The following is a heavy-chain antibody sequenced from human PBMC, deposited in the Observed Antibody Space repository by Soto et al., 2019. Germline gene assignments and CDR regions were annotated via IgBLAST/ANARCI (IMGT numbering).Heavy chain of an antibody. V-gene: IGHV1-69*01. D-gene: IGHD2-8*01. J-gene: IGHJ6*02. CDR1: GGTFSSYV. Sequence: QVQLVQSGAEVKKPGSSVKVSCKASGGTFSSYVIGWVRQAPGQGLEWMGGIISIFGTTDYAQRFQGRVTIPADESPSTAYMELSSLRSEDTAVYYCATPLAYAMRGWDGLDVWGQGTTVTVSS. CDR2: IISIFGTT. CDR3: ATPLAYAMRGWDGLDV.